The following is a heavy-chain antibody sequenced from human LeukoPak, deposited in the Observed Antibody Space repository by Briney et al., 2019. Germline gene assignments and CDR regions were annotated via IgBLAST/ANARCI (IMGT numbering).Heavy chain of an antibody. V-gene: IGHV3-48*03. D-gene: IGHD6-13*01. CDR3: ARESSSLTYPDFDY. Sequence: GGSLRLSCAASGFTFSSYEMNWVRQAPGKGLEWVSYISSSGSTIYYADSVKGRFTISRDNAKHSLYLQMNRLRAEDTGVYYCARESSSLTYPDFDYWGEGTLVTVSS. CDR1: GFTFSSYE. CDR2: ISSSGSTI. J-gene: IGHJ4*02.